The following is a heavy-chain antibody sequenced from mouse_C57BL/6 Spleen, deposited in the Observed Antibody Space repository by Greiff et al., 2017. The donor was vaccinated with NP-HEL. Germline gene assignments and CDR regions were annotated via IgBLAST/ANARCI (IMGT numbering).Heavy chain of an antibody. Sequence: VQLKQSGGGLVKPGGSLKLSCAASGFTFSDYGMHWVRQAPEKGLEWVAYISSGSSTIYYADTVKGRFTISRDNAKNTLFLQMTSLRSEDTAMYYGARGLPSYAMDYWGQGTSVTVSS. V-gene: IGHV5-17*01. CDR1: GFTFSDYG. CDR2: ISSGSSTI. D-gene: IGHD5-5*01. CDR3: ARGLPSYAMDY. J-gene: IGHJ4*01.